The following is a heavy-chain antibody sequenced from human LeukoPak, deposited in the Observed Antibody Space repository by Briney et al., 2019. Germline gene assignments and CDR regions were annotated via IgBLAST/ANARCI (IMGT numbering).Heavy chain of an antibody. J-gene: IGHJ4*02. CDR3: AKAPGWAAGNYPFDY. CDR1: GFTFSSYG. D-gene: IGHD3-22*01. Sequence: GGSLRLSCAASGFTFSSYGMHWVRQAPGKGLEWVAVISYDGSNKYYADSVKGRFTISRDNSKNTLYLQMNSLRAEDTAVYYCAKAPGWAAGNYPFDYWGQGTLVTVSS. CDR2: ISYDGSNK. V-gene: IGHV3-30*18.